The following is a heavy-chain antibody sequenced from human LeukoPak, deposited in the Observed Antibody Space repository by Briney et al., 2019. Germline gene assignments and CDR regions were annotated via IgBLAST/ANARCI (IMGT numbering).Heavy chain of an antibody. J-gene: IGHJ5*02. CDR2: ISSSSSYI. V-gene: IGHV3-21*01. Sequence: GGSLRLSCAASGFTFSSYSMNWVRQAPGKGLEWVSSISSSSSYIYYADSAKGRFTISRDNAKNSLYLQMNSLRAEDTAVYYCARRITRRYAGWFDPWGQGTLVTVSS. D-gene: IGHD3-10*01. CDR1: GFTFSSYS. CDR3: ARRITRRYAGWFDP.